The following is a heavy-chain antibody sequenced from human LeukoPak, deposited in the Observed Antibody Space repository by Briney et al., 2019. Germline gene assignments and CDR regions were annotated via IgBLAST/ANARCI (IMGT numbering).Heavy chain of an antibody. CDR1: GFTFSSYA. CDR2: ISGSGGST. Sequence: GGSLRLSCAASGFTFSSYAMSWVRQAPGKGLEWVSAISGSGGSTYYADSVKGRFTISRDNSKNTLYLQMNSLRAEDTAVYYCAKDRDSSGRYNYYYYYGMDVWGQGTTVTVSS. J-gene: IGHJ6*02. CDR3: AKDRDSSGRYNYYYYYGMDV. D-gene: IGHD6-19*01. V-gene: IGHV3-23*01.